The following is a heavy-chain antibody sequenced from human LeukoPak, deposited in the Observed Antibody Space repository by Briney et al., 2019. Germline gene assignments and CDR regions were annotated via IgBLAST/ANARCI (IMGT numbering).Heavy chain of an antibody. D-gene: IGHD5-12*01. J-gene: IGHJ3*02. CDR1: GGSITSFY. Sequence: SETLSLTCTVSGGSITSFYWSWIRQPPGKGLEWIGYIYYSGSTNYNPSLKSRVTISVDTSKNQFSLKLSSVTAADTAVYYCARVYGSGYDFRGAFDIWGQGTMVTVSS. V-gene: IGHV4-59*01. CDR2: IYYSGST. CDR3: ARVYGSGYDFRGAFDI.